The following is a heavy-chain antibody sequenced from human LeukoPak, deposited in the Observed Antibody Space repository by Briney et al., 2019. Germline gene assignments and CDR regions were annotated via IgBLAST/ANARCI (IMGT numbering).Heavy chain of an antibody. Sequence: PGGSLRLSCAASGFTFSSYAMSWVRQAPGKGLEWVSAISGSGGSTYYADSVKGRFTISRDNSKNTLYLQMNSLRAEDTAVYYCAKIPRYSYGYDLFDYWGQGTLVTVSS. CDR1: GFTFSSYA. J-gene: IGHJ4*02. CDR3: AKIPRYSYGYDLFDY. D-gene: IGHD5-18*01. CDR2: ISGSGGST. V-gene: IGHV3-23*01.